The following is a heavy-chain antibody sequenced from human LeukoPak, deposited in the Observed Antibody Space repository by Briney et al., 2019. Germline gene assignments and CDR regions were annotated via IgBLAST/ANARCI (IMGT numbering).Heavy chain of an antibody. CDR2: ISGSGGST. D-gene: IGHD3-10*01. V-gene: IGHV3-23*01. Sequence: PGGSLRLSCAASGFTFSSYAMSWVRQAPGKGLELVSAISGSGGSTYYADSVKGRFTISRDNSKNTLYLQMNSLRAEDTAVYYCARKLRMVRGERVYYYYYGMDVWGQGTTVTVSS. J-gene: IGHJ6*02. CDR3: ARKLRMVRGERVYYYYYGMDV. CDR1: GFTFSSYA.